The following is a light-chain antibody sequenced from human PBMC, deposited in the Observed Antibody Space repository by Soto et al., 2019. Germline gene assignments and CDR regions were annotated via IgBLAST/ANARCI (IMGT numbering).Light chain of an antibody. CDR3: QRHTT. CDR1: HNIRAW. J-gene: IGKJ1*01. Sequence: DIQLAQSPSTLSASLGDRVTITCRACHNIRAWLAWYQQKPGKAPKLLIHQASLLQTGVPPRFSGRGSVTDFTLTIDDLQPDDLATYYGQRHTTFGQGTKLEL. V-gene: IGKV1-5*03. CDR2: QAS.